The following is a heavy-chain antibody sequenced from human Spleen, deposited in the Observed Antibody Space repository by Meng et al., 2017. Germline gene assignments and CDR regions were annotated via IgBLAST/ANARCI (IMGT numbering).Heavy chain of an antibody. Sequence: ASVKVSCKASGYTFIGYDIHWVRQAPGQGLEWMGRINPHTGGTNYAQKFQGRVTMTRDSSTSTVYMELSGLTSDDTAVYYCARANDILTGCYAFDYWGQGTLVTVPS. CDR1: GYTFIGYD. D-gene: IGHD3-9*01. CDR3: ARANDILTGCYAFDY. CDR2: INPHTGGT. V-gene: IGHV1-2*02. J-gene: IGHJ4*02.